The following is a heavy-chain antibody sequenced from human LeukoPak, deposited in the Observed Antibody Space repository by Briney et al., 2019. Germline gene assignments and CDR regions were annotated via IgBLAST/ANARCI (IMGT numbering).Heavy chain of an antibody. CDR3: TRQHCSGGTCSYVDY. CDR2: IRTKPNSYTT. Sequence: GGSLRLSCAASGFDFSDFYMHWVRQASGRGLEWVGLIRTKPNSYTTVYAASVKGRFTISRDDSKNTAYLQMNSLKAEDTAVYYCTRQHCSGGTCSYVDYWGQGTLVTASS. CDR1: GFDFSDFY. J-gene: IGHJ4*02. D-gene: IGHD2-15*01. V-gene: IGHV3-73*01.